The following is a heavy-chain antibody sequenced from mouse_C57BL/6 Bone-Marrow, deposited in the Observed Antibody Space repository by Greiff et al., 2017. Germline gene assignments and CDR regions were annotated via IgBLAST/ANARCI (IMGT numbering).Heavy chain of an antibody. Sequence: VKLVESGAELVRPGASVKLSCKASGYTFTDYYINWVKQRPGQGLEWIARIYPGSGNTYYNEKFKGKATLTAEKSSSTAYMQLSSLTSEDSAVYFCARWVRRDYYAMDYWGQGTSVTVSS. J-gene: IGHJ4*01. CDR2: IYPGSGNT. CDR1: GYTFTDYY. CDR3: ARWVRRDYYAMDY. D-gene: IGHD2-14*01. V-gene: IGHV1-76*01.